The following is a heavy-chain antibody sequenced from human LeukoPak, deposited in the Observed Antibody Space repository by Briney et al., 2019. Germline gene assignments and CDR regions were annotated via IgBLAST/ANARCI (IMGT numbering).Heavy chain of an antibody. CDR1: GYTFTGYY. D-gene: IGHD6-13*01. CDR2: INPNSGGT. Sequence: GASVKVSCKASGYTFTGYYMRWVRQAPGQGLEWMGWINPNSGGTNYAQKFQGRVTMTRDTSISTAYMELSRLRSDDTAVYYCARDMKLIAAAGTRRPNWFDPWGQGTLVTVSS. J-gene: IGHJ5*02. CDR3: ARDMKLIAAAGTRRPNWFDP. V-gene: IGHV1-2*02.